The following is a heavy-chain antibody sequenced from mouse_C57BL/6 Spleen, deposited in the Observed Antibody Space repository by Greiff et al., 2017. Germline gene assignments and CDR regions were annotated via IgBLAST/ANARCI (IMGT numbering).Heavy chain of an antibody. CDR2: IYPGDGDT. CDR1: GYAFSSYW. V-gene: IGHV1-80*01. J-gene: IGHJ3*01. CDR3: ARSNYGSSWFAY. D-gene: IGHD1-1*01. Sequence: VQLQQSGAELVKPGASVKISCKASGYAFSSYWMNWVKQRPGKGLEWIGQIYPGDGDTNYNGKFKGKATLTADKSSSTADMQLSSLTSEDSAVYFCARSNYGSSWFAYWGQGTLVTVSA.